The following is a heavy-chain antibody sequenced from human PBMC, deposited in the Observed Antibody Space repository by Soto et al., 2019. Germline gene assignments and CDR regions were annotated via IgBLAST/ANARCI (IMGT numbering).Heavy chain of an antibody. CDR3: ARQAKIGDRSQFYFDS. Sequence: PGGSLRLSCAASGFTFSFYAMHWVRQAPGKGLEWVAVISYNGRNKHYVDSVKGRFTISRDNSQDTLYLQMDSLRPDDTAVYHCARQAKIGDRSQFYFDSWGQGTLVTVSS. CDR1: GFTFSFYA. V-gene: IGHV3-30*04. CDR2: ISYNGRNK. D-gene: IGHD3-16*01. J-gene: IGHJ4*02.